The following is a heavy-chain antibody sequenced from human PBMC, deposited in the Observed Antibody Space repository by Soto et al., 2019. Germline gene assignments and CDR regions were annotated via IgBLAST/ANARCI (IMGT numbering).Heavy chain of an antibody. Sequence: QLQLQESGPGLVKPSETLSLTCTVSGGSISSSSYYWGWIRQPPGKGLEWIGSIYYSGSTYYNPSLKSRVTISVDTSKNQFSLKLSSVTAADTAVYYCARRGSGRYFTIGYWGQGTLVTVSS. J-gene: IGHJ4*02. CDR3: ARRGSGRYFTIGY. CDR1: GGSISSSSYY. D-gene: IGHD1-26*01. V-gene: IGHV4-39*01. CDR2: IYYSGST.